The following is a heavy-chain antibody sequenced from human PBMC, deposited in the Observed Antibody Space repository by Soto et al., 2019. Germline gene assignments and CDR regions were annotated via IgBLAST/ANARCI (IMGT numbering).Heavy chain of an antibody. V-gene: IGHV1-46*01. CDR2: INPDAGAT. D-gene: IGHD2-2*01. J-gene: IGHJ5*02. CDR1: AYSFTTYH. Sequence: GASVKVSCKASAYSFTTYHIHWVRQAPGQGLEWMGLINPDAGATNYAQRFQGRLRLTRDTSTSTVYMELRSLRFDDTAVYYRARGDIVLVPASEGNWFDPWGQGTLVTVSS. CDR3: ARGDIVLVPASEGNWFDP.